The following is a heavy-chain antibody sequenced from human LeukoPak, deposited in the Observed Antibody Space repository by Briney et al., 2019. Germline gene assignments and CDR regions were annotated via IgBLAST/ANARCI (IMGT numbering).Heavy chain of an antibody. CDR3: ASHPLWFGTHDY. CDR1: GGSIRSYF. Sequence: SETLSLTCSVSGGSIRSYFWSWIRQPAGKGLEWIGYIDDSGNTNYNPSLKNRVTISVDRSKNQLSLNLRSVTAADTAVYYCASHPLWFGTHDYWGQGTLVTVSS. J-gene: IGHJ4*02. V-gene: IGHV4-59*12. D-gene: IGHD3-10*01. CDR2: IDDSGNT.